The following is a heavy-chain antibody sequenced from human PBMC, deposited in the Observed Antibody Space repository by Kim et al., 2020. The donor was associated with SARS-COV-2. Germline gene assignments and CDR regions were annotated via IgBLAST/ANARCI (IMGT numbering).Heavy chain of an antibody. CDR2: ISGSGGST. J-gene: IGHJ6*02. D-gene: IGHD2-8*02. V-gene: IGHV3-23*01. Sequence: GGSLRLSCAASGFTFSSYAMSWVRQAPGKGLEWVSAISGSGGSTYDADSVKGRFTISRDNSKNTLYLQMNSLRAEDTAVYYCAKVRARLLGYYYYGMDVWGQGTTVTVSS. CDR1: GFTFSSYA. CDR3: AKVRARLLGYYYYGMDV.